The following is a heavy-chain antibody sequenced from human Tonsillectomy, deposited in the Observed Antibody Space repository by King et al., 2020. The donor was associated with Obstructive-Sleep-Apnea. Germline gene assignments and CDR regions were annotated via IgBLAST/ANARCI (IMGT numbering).Heavy chain of an antibody. D-gene: IGHD2/OR15-2a*01. Sequence: VQLVESGGGLVQPGGSLRLSCAASGFTFSSYSMNWVRQAPGKGLGWVSYISSSISTIYYAYSVKGRFTISRDNAKNSLFLQMNSLRAEDTAVYCCARDRALLSFDYWGQGTLVTVSS. CDR2: ISSSISTI. CDR3: ARDRALLSFDY. J-gene: IGHJ4*02. V-gene: IGHV3-48*04. CDR1: GFTFSSYS.